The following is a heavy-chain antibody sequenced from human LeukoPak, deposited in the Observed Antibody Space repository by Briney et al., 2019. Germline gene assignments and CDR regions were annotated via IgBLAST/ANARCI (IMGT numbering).Heavy chain of an antibody. D-gene: IGHD5-24*01. CDR3: ARVGGMTTINNAAFDI. J-gene: IGHJ3*02. CDR1: GGSMNIYY. CDR2: IYHIGST. Sequence: PSETLSLTCTVCGGSMNIYYWNWIRQSPGKGLEWIGYIYHIGSTNYNPSLKSRVTISLDKSKNQFSLKLTSVTAADTAIYYCARVGGMTTINNAAFDIWGQGTLVTVSS. V-gene: IGHV4-59*01.